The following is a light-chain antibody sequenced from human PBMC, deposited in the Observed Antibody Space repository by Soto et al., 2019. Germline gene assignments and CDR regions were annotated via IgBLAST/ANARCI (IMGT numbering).Light chain of an antibody. Sequence: MLSQSQGTLPLSTGASATIYYRVSQSVTSNYLAWYQQKPGQAPRLLTFGASIRDTGIPDRFSGSGSGTDFTLTIYRLEAEDFAVYHCQQYGSSPTTFAQGADV. CDR1: QSVTSNY. CDR3: QQYGSSPTT. CDR2: GAS. J-gene: IGKJ1*01. V-gene: IGKV3-20*01.